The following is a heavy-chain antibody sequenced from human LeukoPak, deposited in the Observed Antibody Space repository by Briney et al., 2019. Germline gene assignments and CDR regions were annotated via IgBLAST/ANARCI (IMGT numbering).Heavy chain of an antibody. V-gene: IGHV4-39*07. Sequence: SETLSLTCTVSGGSISSSSYYWGWIRQPPGKGLEWIGSIYYSGSTNYNPSLKSRVTISVDTSKNQFSLKLSSVTAADTAVYYCARELQSAPYFDYWGQGTLVTVSS. CDR3: ARELQSAPYFDY. CDR1: GGSISSSSYY. CDR2: IYYSGST. J-gene: IGHJ4*02. D-gene: IGHD5-24*01.